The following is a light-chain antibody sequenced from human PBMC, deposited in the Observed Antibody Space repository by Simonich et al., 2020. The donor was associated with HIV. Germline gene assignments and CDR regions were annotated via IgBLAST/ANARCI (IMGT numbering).Light chain of an antibody. CDR2: DVS. J-gene: IGLJ2*01. Sequence: QSALTQPASVSGSPGQSITISCTGTNSDIGGYNYVSWYQQHPGKAPKLMIYDVSKRPSGVFNRFSGSKSGNTASLTISGLQAEDEADYYCSSYTSSSTLVFGGGTKVTVV. CDR3: SSYTSSSTLV. CDR1: NSDIGGYNY. V-gene: IGLV2-14*03.